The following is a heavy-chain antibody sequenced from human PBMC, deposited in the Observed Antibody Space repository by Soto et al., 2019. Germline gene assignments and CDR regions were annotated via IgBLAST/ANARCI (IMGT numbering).Heavy chain of an antibody. D-gene: IGHD6-13*01. Sequence: QVQLQESGPGLVKPSETLSLTCTVSGGSVSSGSYYWSWIRQPPGKGLEWIGYIYYSESSNYNPSLYSRVTISVDTSKNPFSLKLSYVNAADSAVYYCAREPLVRRQFDYGGQGTRVTVSS. CDR1: GGSVSSGSYY. J-gene: IGHJ4*02. V-gene: IGHV4-61*01. CDR3: AREPLVRRQFDY. CDR2: IYYSESS.